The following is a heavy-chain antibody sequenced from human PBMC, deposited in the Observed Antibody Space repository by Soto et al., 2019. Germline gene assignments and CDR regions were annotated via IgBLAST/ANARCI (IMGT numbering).Heavy chain of an antibody. CDR1: GYTFTSYG. CDR2: ISAYNGNT. D-gene: IGHD3-3*01. V-gene: IGHV1-18*01. J-gene: IGHJ3*02. Sequence: RASVKVSCKASGYTFTSYGISWVRQAPGQGLEWMGWISAYNGNTNYAQKLQGRVTMTTDTSTSTAYMELRSLRSDDTAVYYCARDQRFLEWLGAFDIWGQGTMVTVSS. CDR3: ARDQRFLEWLGAFDI.